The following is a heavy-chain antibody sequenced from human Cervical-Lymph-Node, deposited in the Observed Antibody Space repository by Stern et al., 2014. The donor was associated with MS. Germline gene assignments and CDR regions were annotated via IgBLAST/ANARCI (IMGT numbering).Heavy chain of an antibody. Sequence: EVHLVESGGGLVQPGGSLRLSCAASGFNFSSYWMHWVRQFPEKGLFWVSQINRDGSDTSYADSVKGRFSISRDNIRNMLYLRMTSLRAEDTAVYYCARGVGDYWGQGARVIVSS. V-gene: IGHV3-74*02. D-gene: IGHD3-16*01. J-gene: IGHJ4*02. CDR3: ARGVGDY. CDR1: GFNFSSYW. CDR2: INRDGSDT.